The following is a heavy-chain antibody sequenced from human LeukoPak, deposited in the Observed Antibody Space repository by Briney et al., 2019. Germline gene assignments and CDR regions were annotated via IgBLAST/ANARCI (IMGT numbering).Heavy chain of an antibody. CDR3: AKPTNYYDNSGYFYVGGGDWFFDL. Sequence: PGGSLRFSCAASGFSLTTYGMSWVRQAPGKGLEWVSSISGSGTTYYVDSVKGRFTISRDDSNNTVFLQMNGLRAEDTAFYYCAKPTNYYDNSGYFYVGGGDWFFDLWGRGTLVTVSS. J-gene: IGHJ2*01. D-gene: IGHD3-22*01. CDR2: ISGSGTT. CDR1: GFSLTTYG. V-gene: IGHV3-23*01.